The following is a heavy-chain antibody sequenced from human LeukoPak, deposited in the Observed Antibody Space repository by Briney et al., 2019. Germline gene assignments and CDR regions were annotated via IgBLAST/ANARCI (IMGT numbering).Heavy chain of an antibody. V-gene: IGHV4-59*01. CDR1: GGSISSYY. D-gene: IGHD3-10*01. Sequence: PSETLSLTCTVSGGSISSYYWSWIRQPPGKGLEWIGYIYYSGSTDYNPSLKSRVTISVDTSKNQFSLKLSSVIAADTAVYYCARATPPYGSGSPSLYYYGMDVWGQGTTVTVSS. J-gene: IGHJ6*02. CDR2: IYYSGST. CDR3: ARATPPYGSGSPSLYYYGMDV.